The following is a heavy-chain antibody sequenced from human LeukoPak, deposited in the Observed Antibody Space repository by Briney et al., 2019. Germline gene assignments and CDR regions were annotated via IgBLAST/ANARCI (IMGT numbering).Heavy chain of an antibody. CDR1: GFTFSSYS. V-gene: IGHV3-21*01. CDR2: ISSSSSYI. Sequence: AGGSLRLSCAASGFTFSSYSMNWVRQAPGKGLEWVSSISSSSSYIYYADSVKGRFTISRDNAKNSLYLQMNSLRAEDTAVYYCARDYKMRGSLDYWGQGTLVTVSS. J-gene: IGHJ4*02. CDR3: ARDYKMRGSLDY. D-gene: IGHD1-26*01.